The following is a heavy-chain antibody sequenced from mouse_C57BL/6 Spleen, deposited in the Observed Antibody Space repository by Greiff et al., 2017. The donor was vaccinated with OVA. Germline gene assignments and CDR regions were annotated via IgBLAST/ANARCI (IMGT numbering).Heavy chain of an antibody. V-gene: IGHV1-50*01. Sequence: VQLQQPGAELVKPGASVKLSCKASGYTFTSYWMQWVKQRPGQGLEWIGEIDPSDSYTNYNQKFKGKATLTVDTSSSTAYMQLSSLTSEDSAVYYCARRGGQLRPLFAYWGQGTLVTVSA. CDR2: IDPSDSYT. D-gene: IGHD3-2*02. CDR3: ARRGGQLRPLFAY. J-gene: IGHJ3*01. CDR1: GYTFTSYW.